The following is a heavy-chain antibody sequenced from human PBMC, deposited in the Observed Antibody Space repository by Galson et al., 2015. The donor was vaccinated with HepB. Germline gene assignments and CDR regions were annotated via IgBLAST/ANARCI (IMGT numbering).Heavy chain of an antibody. Sequence: SLRLSCAASGFTVSSNYMSWVRQAPGKGLEWVSVIYSGGSTYYADSVKGRFTISRDNSKNTLYLQMNSLRAEDTAVYYCARDRRRDVYYYMDVWGKGTTVTVSS. CDR3: ARDRRRDVYYYMDV. D-gene: IGHD3-10*02. CDR2: IYSGGST. CDR1: GFTVSSNY. J-gene: IGHJ6*03. V-gene: IGHV3-53*01.